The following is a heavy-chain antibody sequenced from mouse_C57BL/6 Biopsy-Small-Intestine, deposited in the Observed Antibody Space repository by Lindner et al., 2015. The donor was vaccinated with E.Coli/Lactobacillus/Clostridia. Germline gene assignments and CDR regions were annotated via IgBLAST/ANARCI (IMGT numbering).Heavy chain of an antibody. CDR2: VSSGGSYT. Sequence: VQLQESGGDLVKPGGSLKLSCAASGFTFSNYAMSWVRQTPDKRLEWVATVSSGGSYTFYPDSMKGRFTISRDNAKNTLYLQMSSLKSEDTAMYYCARRHYDGYFFDFWGQGTTLTVSS. V-gene: IGHV5-6*01. CDR1: GFTFSNYA. J-gene: IGHJ2*01. CDR3: ARRHYDGYFFDF. D-gene: IGHD1-2*01.